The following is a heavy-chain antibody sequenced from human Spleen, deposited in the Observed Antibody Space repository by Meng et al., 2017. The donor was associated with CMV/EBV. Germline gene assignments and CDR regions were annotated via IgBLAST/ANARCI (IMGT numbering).Heavy chain of an antibody. CDR1: GYTFITYG. V-gene: IGHV1-18*01. J-gene: IGHJ4*02. D-gene: IGHD2/OR15-2a*01. CDR3: ARGVETNKLSDY. Sequence: ASVKVSCKASGYTFITYGISWVRQAPGQGLEWMGWITPYNGNTNYAQKLQGRVTMTTDTSTSTAYMELRSLRSDDTAVYYCARGVETNKLSDYWGQGTLVTVSS. CDR2: ITPYNGNT.